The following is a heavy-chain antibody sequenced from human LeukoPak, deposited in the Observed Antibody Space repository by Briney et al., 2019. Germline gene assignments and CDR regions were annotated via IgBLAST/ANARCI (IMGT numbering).Heavy chain of an antibody. CDR1: GGSISSYY. CDR3: ARAWSSSSWYGFDY. Sequence: TSETLSLTCTVSGGSISSYYWSWVRQPAGKGLEWIGRIYTSGSTNYNPSLKSRVTTSVDTSKNQFSLKLSSVTAADTAVYYCARAWSSSSWYGFDYWGQGTLVTVSS. J-gene: IGHJ4*02. D-gene: IGHD6-13*01. CDR2: IYTSGST. V-gene: IGHV4-4*07.